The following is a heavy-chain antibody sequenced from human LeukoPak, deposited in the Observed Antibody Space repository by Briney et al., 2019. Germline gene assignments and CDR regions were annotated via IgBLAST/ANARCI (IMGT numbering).Heavy chain of an antibody. CDR1: GFTFNSYA. CDR2: ISYDGSNE. D-gene: IGHD1-26*01. J-gene: IGHJ4*02. CDR3: AKDIIVGVTPKTLDY. V-gene: IGHV3-30*18. Sequence: GGSLRLSCAASGFTFNSYAIHWVRQAPGKGLEWVAVISYDGSNEYYADSAKGRFTISRDNSKNTLYLQMNSLRAEDTAVYYCAKDIIVGVTPKTLDYWGQGTLVTVSS.